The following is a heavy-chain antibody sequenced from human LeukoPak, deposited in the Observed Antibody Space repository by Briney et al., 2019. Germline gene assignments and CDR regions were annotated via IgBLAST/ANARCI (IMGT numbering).Heavy chain of an antibody. V-gene: IGHV4-34*01. Sequence: SETLSLTRAVYGGSFSGYYWSWIRQPPGKGLEWIGEINHSGSTNYNPSLKSRVTISVDTSKNQFSLKLSSVTAADTAVYYCARLSSTSPYYYYYYMDVWGKGTTVTVSS. CDR1: GGSFSGYY. J-gene: IGHJ6*03. CDR2: INHSGST. CDR3: ARLSSTSPYYYYYYMDV. D-gene: IGHD2-2*01.